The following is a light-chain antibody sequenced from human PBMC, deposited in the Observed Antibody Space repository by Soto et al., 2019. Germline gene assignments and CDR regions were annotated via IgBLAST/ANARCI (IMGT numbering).Light chain of an antibody. CDR1: QSIVTW. J-gene: IGKJ1*01. V-gene: IGKV1-5*03. Sequence: DIQMTLSPSTLSASVGDRVTITCRASQSIVTWLAWYQQKPGKAPNLLIYKASTLQSGVPSRFSGSGSGTEFTLTIFSLQPDDFGTYYCQQYRTTWRFGQRTKADIK. CDR3: QQYRTTWR. CDR2: KAS.